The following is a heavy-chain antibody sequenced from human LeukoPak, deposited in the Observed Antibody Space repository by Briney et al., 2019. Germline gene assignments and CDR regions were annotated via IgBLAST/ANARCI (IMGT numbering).Heavy chain of an antibody. CDR2: ISGSGGST. D-gene: IGHD3-10*01. CDR3: AKETSRITMVRGVIIKQKSFDP. V-gene: IGHV3-23*01. CDR1: GFTFSSYG. Sequence: PGGSLRLSCAASGFTFSSYGMSWVRQAPGKGLEWVSAISGSGGSTYYADSVKGRFTISRDNSKNTLYLLMNSLRAEDTAVYYCAKETSRITMVRGVIIKQKSFDPWGQGTLVTVSS. J-gene: IGHJ5*02.